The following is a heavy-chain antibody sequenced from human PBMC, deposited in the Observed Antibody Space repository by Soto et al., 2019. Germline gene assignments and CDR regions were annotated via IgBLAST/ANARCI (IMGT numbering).Heavy chain of an antibody. CDR1: GFTFDDYA. CDR3: ARGYYDRRVYAFDI. D-gene: IGHD3-22*01. Sequence: GGSLRLSCAASGFTFDDYAMHWVRQAPGKGLEWVSGISWNSGSIGYADSVKGRFTISRDNAKNSLYLQMNSLRAEDTALYYCARGYYDRRVYAFDIWGQGTMVTVSS. J-gene: IGHJ3*02. CDR2: ISWNSGSI. V-gene: IGHV3-9*01.